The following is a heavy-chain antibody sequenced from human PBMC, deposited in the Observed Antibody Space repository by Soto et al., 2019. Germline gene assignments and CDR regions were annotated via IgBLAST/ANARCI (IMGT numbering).Heavy chain of an antibody. J-gene: IGHJ6*03. D-gene: IGHD5-12*01. CDR2: INPSGGST. CDR1: GYTFTSYY. Sequence: ASVKVSCKASGYTFTSYYMHWVRQAPGQGLEWMGIINPSGGSTSYAQKFQGRVTMTRDTSTSTVYMELSSLRSEDTAVHYCARVGDSVYDSSPFYYYYIDGWGKGTTVTVSS. V-gene: IGHV1-46*03. CDR3: ARVGDSVYDSSPFYYYYIDG.